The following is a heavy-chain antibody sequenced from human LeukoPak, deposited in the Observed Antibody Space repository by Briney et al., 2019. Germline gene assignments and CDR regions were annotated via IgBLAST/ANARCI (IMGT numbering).Heavy chain of an antibody. Sequence: SETLSLTCTVSGASINSHYWSWIRQPAGKGLEWIGRIYISGSTNYNSSLQSRVTMSVDTSQNQFSLKLTSVTAADTAVYYCARALNPLPGTYYFDYWGHGTLVTVSS. CDR1: GASINSHY. D-gene: IGHD2-15*01. CDR2: IYISGST. V-gene: IGHV4-4*07. J-gene: IGHJ4*01. CDR3: ARALNPLPGTYYFDY.